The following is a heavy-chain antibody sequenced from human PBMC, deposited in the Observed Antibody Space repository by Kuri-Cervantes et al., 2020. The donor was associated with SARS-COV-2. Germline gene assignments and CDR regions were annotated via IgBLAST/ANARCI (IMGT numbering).Heavy chain of an antibody. J-gene: IGHJ4*02. D-gene: IGHD2-2*01. CDR2: ISAYNGNA. Sequence: ASVKVSCKASGYTFTSYGISWVRQAPGQGLEWMGWISAYNGNANYAQKLQGRVTMTTDTSTSTAYMELRSLRSYDTAVYYCARDYIVVVPAANSNFDYWGQGTLVTVSS. CDR1: GYTFTSYG. CDR3: ARDYIVVVPAANSNFDY. V-gene: IGHV1-18*01.